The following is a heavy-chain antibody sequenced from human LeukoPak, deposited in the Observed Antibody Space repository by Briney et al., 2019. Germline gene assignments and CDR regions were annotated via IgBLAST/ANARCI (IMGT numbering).Heavy chain of an antibody. CDR2: IIPIFGTA. D-gene: IGHD3-16*02. CDR3: ARDLGDRVLHDAFDI. V-gene: IGHV1-69*13. Sequence: SVKVSCKASGGTFSSYAISWVRQAPGQGLEWMGGIIPIFGTANYAQKFQGRVTITADESTSTAYMELSSLRSEDTAVYYCARDLGDRVLHDAFDIWGQGTMVTVSS. CDR1: GGTFSSYA. J-gene: IGHJ3*02.